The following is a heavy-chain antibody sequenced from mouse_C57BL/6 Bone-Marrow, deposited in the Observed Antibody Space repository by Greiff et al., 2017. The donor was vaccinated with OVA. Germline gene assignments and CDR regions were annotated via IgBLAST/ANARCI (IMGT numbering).Heavy chain of an antibody. V-gene: IGHV15-2*01. CDR3: ARRSYGSSPYYFDY. CDR1: DSEVFPIAY. CDR2: ILPSIGRT. D-gene: IGHD1-1*01. Sequence: VQLVESGSELRSPGSSVKLSCKDFDSEVFPIAYMSWVRQKPGHGFEWIGGILPSIGRTIYGEKFEDKATLDADTLSNTAYLELNSLTSEDSAIYYCARRSYGSSPYYFDYWGQGTTLTVSS. J-gene: IGHJ2*01.